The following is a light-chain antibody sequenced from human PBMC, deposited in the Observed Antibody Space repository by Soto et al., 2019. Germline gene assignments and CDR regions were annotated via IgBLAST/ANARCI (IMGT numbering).Light chain of an antibody. V-gene: IGKV3-20*01. CDR1: QTVRSSY. J-gene: IGKJ1*01. CDR2: GAS. Sequence: EIVLTQSPGTLSLSPGERATLSCRATQTVRSSYLAWYQQKPGQAPRRLIYGASSRATGIPDRFSGSGSGTDFTLTISRLEPEDFAVYFCQQYGSSPVEFGQWTKVEIK. CDR3: QQYGSSPVE.